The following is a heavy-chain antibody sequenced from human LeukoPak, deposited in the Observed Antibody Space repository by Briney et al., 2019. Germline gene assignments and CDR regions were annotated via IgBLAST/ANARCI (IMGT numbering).Heavy chain of an antibody. D-gene: IGHD3-10*01. V-gene: IGHV3-21*01. J-gene: IGHJ6*02. CDR3: ARDCGMVRGIKNYYGMDV. Sequence: PGGSLRLSCAASGFIFSSYSMNWVRQAPGKGLEWVSSISSSSSYIYYADSVKGRFTISRDNAKNSLYLQMNSLRAEDTAVYYCARDCGMVRGIKNYYGMDVWGQGTTVTVSS. CDR1: GFIFSSYS. CDR2: ISSSSSYI.